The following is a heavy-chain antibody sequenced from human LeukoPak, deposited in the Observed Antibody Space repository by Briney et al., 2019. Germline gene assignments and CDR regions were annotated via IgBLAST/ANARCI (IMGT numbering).Heavy chain of an antibody. CDR3: ARWRDDYVWGSYRYRYFDY. V-gene: IGHV4-30-4*08. Sequence: TLSLTCAVYGGSFSGYYWSWIRQPPGKGLEWIGYIYYSGSTCYNPSLKSRVTISVDTSKNQFSLKLSSVTAADTAVYYCARWRDDYVWGSYRYRYFDYWGQGTLVTVSS. CDR1: GGSFSGYY. D-gene: IGHD3-16*02. CDR2: IYYSGST. J-gene: IGHJ4*02.